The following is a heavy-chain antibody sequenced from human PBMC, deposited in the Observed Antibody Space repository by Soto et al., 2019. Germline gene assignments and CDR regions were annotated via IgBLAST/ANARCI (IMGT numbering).Heavy chain of an antibody. D-gene: IGHD6-13*01. V-gene: IGHV4-4*07. J-gene: IGHJ3*02. CDR1: GGSISSYY. Sequence: SETLSLTCTVSGGSISSYYWSWIRQPAGKGLEWIGRIYTSGSTNYNPSPKSRVTMSVDTSKNQFSLKLSSVTAADTAVYYCALEYSSSWYGAFDIWGQGTMVTVSS. CDR2: IYTSGST. CDR3: ALEYSSSWYGAFDI.